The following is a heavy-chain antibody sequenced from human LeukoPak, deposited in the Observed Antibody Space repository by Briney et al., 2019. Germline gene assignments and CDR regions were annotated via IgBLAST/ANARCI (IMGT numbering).Heavy chain of an antibody. CDR2: IKQDGGVT. J-gene: IGHJ4*02. CDR1: GVTFSSYW. Sequence: GGSLRLSCAVSGVTFSSYWMASVREAPGGGLGWVANIKQDGGVTEYVDSLKGRFTISRDNAKNSMFLQMNSLRAEDTAVYYCARWRSVQPEFDHWGQGTLVTVSS. D-gene: IGHD6-19*01. V-gene: IGHV3-7*01. CDR3: ARWRSVQPEFDH.